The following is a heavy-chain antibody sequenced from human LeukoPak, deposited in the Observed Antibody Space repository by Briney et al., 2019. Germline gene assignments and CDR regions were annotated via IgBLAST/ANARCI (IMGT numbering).Heavy chain of an antibody. D-gene: IGHD3-22*01. CDR1: GFTFSTYA. CDR2: ISYGGSNK. J-gene: IGHJ6*02. CDR3: ARGPYSYDSSDYYRQSGYGMDV. Sequence: PGRSLRLSCAASGFTFSTYAMHWVRQPPGKGLEWVAVISYGGSNKYYADSVKGRFTISRDNSKNTLYLQMNSLSAEDTAVYYCARGPYSYDSSDYYRQSGYGMDVWGQGTTVTVSS. V-gene: IGHV3-30-3*01.